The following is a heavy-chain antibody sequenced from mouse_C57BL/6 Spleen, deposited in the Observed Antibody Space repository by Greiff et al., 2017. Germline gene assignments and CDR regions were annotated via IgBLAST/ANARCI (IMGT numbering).Heavy chain of an antibody. CDR2: INPNNGGT. J-gene: IGHJ2*01. D-gene: IGHD1-1*01. Sequence: EVQLQQSGPELVKPGASVKISCKASGYTFTDYYMNWVKQSHGKSLEWIGDINPNNGGTSYNQKFKGKATLTVDKSSSTAYMELRSLTSEDSAVYYCAREVTTVVGTYWGQGTTLTVSS. CDR1: GYTFTDYY. V-gene: IGHV1-26*01. CDR3: AREVTTVVGTY.